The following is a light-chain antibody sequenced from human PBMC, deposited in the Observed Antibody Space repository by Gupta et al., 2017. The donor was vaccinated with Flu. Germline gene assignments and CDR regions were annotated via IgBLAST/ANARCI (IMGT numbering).Light chain of an antibody. CDR3: GSDGGNYIYV. CDR2: EVN. Sequence: QSALTQPPSASGSPGQSVTISCTGTSNDVGNSNYVSWYQQRPGEAPNVIIYEVNKRPAGVPDRFSGSKSGNTASLTVSGLQTEDEADYYCGSDGGNYIYVFGTGTKVTVL. V-gene: IGLV2-8*01. CDR1: SNDVGNSNY. J-gene: IGLJ1*01.